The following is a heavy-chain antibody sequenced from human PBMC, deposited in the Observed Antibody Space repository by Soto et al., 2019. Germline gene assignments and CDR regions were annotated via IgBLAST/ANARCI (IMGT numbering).Heavy chain of an antibody. CDR1: GFTFSSYA. J-gene: IGHJ5*02. V-gene: IGHV3-30-3*01. D-gene: IGHD5-12*01. Sequence: PGGSLRLSCAASGFTFSSYAMHWVRQAPGKGLEWVAVISYDGSNKYYADSVKGRFTISRDNSKNTLYLQMNSLRAEDTAVYYCARDWGIGRSGYDFSLGWFDPWGQGTLVTVSS. CDR2: ISYDGSNK. CDR3: ARDWGIGRSGYDFSLGWFDP.